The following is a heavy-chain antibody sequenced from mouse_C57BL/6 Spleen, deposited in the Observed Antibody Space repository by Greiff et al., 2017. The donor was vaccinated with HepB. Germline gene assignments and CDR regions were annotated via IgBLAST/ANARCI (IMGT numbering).Heavy chain of an antibody. CDR1: GYTFTSYW. D-gene: IGHD2-1*01. J-gene: IGHJ1*03. V-gene: IGHV1-52*01. CDR2: IDPSDSET. Sequence: QVQLQQPGAELVRPGSSVKLSCKASGYTFTSYWMHWVKQRPIQGLEWIGNIDPSDSETHYNQKFKDKATLTVDKSSSTAYMQLSSLTSEDSAVYYCARYGNYSWYFDVWGTGTTVTVSS. CDR3: ARYGNYSWYFDV.